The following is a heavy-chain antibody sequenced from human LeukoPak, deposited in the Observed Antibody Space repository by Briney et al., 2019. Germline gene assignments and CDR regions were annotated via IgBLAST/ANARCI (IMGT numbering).Heavy chain of an antibody. CDR1: GGTFSSYA. V-gene: IGHV1-69*05. Sequence: ASVKVSCKASGGTFSSYAISWVRQAPGQGLEWMGGIIPIFGTANYAQKFQGRVTITTDESTSTAYMELSSLRSEDTAVYYCASQGDSGSYAVDYWGQGTLVTVSS. J-gene: IGHJ4*02. CDR3: ASQGDSGSYAVDY. D-gene: IGHD1-26*01. CDR2: IIPIFGTA.